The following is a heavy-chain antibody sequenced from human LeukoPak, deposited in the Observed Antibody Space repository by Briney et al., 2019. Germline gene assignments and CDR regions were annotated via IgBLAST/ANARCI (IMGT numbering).Heavy chain of an antibody. V-gene: IGHV3-21*04. D-gene: IGHD3-10*01. CDR1: GFTFSTYT. CDR2: ISSSSNYI. J-gene: IGHJ4*02. Sequence: PGGSLRLSCAVSGFTFSTYTMNWVRQAPGKGLEWVSPISSSSNYIYYADSVKGRFTISRDNAKNSLYLQMNSLRAEDTAVYYCARAKPKNMVRGLIMRRESRYYFDYWGQGTLVTVSS. CDR3: ARAKPKNMVRGLIMRRESRYYFDY.